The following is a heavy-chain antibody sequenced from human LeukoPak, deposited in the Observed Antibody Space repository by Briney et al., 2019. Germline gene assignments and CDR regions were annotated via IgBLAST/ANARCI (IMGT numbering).Heavy chain of an antibody. CDR2: IIPKNGDT. J-gene: IGHJ3*02. CDR3: ARGVLLQGRGAFDI. CDR1: GYTFSVYY. D-gene: IGHD3-10*01. V-gene: IGHV1-2*02. Sequence: ASVKVSCKASGYTFSVYYIHWLRQAPGQGLEWMGWIIPKNGDTNYAQKFWDRVTMTRDTSISTAYMEINSLTSDDTAVYYCARGVLLQGRGAFDIWGQGAMVTVSS.